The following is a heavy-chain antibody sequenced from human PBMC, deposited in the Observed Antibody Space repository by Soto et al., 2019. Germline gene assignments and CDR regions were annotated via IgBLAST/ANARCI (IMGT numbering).Heavy chain of an antibody. CDR2: IWYDGSNK. CDR1: GFTFSSYG. Sequence: GGSLRLSCAASGFTFSSYGMHWVRQAPGKGLEWVAVIWYDGSNKYYADSVKGRFTISRDNSKNTLYLQMNSLRAEDTAVYYCARDMFSSIAVAGTFLFYWGQGTLVTVSS. CDR3: ARDMFSSIAVAGTFLFY. D-gene: IGHD6-19*01. J-gene: IGHJ4*02. V-gene: IGHV3-33*01.